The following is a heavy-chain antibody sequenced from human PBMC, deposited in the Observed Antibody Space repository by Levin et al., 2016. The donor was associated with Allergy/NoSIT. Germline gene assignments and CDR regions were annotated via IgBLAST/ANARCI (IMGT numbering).Heavy chain of an antibody. D-gene: IGHD5-12*01. V-gene: IGHV1-18*01. Sequence: WVRQAPGQGLEWMGWISGYTGNTNYAQKFQGRVTMTTDTSTSTAYLELRSLRSDDTAVYYCARVGASYSGYDYADYWGQGTLVTVSS. CDR3: ARVGASYSGYDYADY. J-gene: IGHJ4*02. CDR2: ISGYTGNT.